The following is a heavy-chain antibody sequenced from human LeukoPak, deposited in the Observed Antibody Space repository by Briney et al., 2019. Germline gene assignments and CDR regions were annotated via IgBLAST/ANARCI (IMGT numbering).Heavy chain of an antibody. CDR1: GASVSSYY. CDR2: ICHSGTT. V-gene: IGHV4-59*08. D-gene: IGHD1-1*01. CDR3: ARSNDEEAFES. J-gene: IGHJ4*02. Sequence: SETLSLTCTVSGASVSSYYWSWIRQPPGKGLEWIAYICHSGTTNYSPSLKSRVTISVDTSKNQFSLKVTSVTAADTAVYYCARSNDEEAFESWGQGTLVTVSS.